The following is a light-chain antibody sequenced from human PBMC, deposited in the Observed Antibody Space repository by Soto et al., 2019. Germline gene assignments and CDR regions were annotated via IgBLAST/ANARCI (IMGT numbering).Light chain of an antibody. CDR3: QQYDNLPLT. V-gene: IGKV3-15*01. J-gene: IGKJ3*01. Sequence: EREMTPSQATLSVSPGERATLPCKARQSVGSNLAWYQQKPGQAPRLLIFGASSRATGVPARFSGSGSGTEFTLTITSLQSEDFAVYFCQQYDNLPLTCGPGTKVDIK. CDR2: GAS. CDR1: QSVGSN.